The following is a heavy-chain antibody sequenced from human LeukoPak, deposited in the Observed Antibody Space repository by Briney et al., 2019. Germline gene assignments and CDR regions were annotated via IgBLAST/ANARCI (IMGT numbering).Heavy chain of an antibody. Sequence: GGSLRLXCVTSTFTFSAYWMSWVRQAPGKGLEWVANMKEDGSEIYYVDSVKGRFTISRDNGKNSLYLQMNDLRVEDTAVYYCARDRTMTADYWGRGTLVTVSS. CDR3: ARDRTMTADY. CDR1: TFTFSAYW. J-gene: IGHJ4*02. V-gene: IGHV3-7*01. CDR2: MKEDGSEI. D-gene: IGHD3-22*01.